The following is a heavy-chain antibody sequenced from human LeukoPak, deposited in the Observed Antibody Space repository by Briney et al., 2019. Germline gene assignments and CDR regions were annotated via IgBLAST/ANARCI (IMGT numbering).Heavy chain of an antibody. CDR1: GYSFTDYY. Sequence: ASVKVSCKASGYSFTDYYMHWVRQAPGQGLEWMGWINPNSGGTNYAQKFQGRVTMTRNTSISTAYMELSSLRSEDTAVYYCARGELLWFGESYLVDYWGQGTLVTVSS. D-gene: IGHD3-10*01. V-gene: IGHV1-2*02. CDR3: ARGELLWFGESYLVDY. J-gene: IGHJ4*02. CDR2: INPNSGGT.